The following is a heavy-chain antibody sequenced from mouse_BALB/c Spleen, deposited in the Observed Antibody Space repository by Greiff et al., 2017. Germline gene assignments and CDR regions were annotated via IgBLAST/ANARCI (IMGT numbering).Heavy chain of an antibody. V-gene: IGHV2-9*02. CDR1: GFSLTSYG. J-gene: IGHJ4*01. Sequence: VKLVESGPGLVAPSQSLSITCTVSGFSLTSYGVHWVRQPPGEGLEWLGVIWAGGSTNYNSALMSRLSISKDNSKSQVFLKMNSLQTDDTAMYYCARWLDYYAMDYWGQGASVTVSS. CDR3: ARWLDYYAMDY. D-gene: IGHD2-2*01. CDR2: IWAGGST.